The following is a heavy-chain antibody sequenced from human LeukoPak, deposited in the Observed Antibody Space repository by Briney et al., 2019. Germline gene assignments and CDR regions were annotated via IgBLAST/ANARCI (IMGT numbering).Heavy chain of an antibody. V-gene: IGHV3-30-3*01. CDR1: GFTFSSYA. CDR3: ARDPEPLTGSPILDY. Sequence: GRSLRLSCAASGFTFSSYAMHWVRQAPGKGLEWVAVISYDGSNKYYADSVKGRFTISRDNSKNTLYLQMNSLRAEDTAVYYCARDPEPLTGSPILDYWAREPWSPSPQ. D-gene: IGHD3-9*01. CDR2: ISYDGSNK. J-gene: IGHJ4*02.